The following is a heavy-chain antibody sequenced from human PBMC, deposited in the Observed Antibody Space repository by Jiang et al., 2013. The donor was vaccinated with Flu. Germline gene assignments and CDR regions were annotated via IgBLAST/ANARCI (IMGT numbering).Heavy chain of an antibody. J-gene: IGHJ4*02. D-gene: IGHD2-2*02. Sequence: SGGGLVQPGGSLRLSCAASGFTFSSYWMSWVRQAPGKGLEWVANIKQDGSEKYYVDSVKGRFTISRDNAKNSLYLQMNSLRAEDTAVYYCARDLSERDVVVPAAILDYWGQGTLVTVSS. V-gene: IGHV3-7*03. CDR1: GFTFSSYW. CDR2: IKQDGSEK. CDR3: ARDLSERDVVVPAAILDY.